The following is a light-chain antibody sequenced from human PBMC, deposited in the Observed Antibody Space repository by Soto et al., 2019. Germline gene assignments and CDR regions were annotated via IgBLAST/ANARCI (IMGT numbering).Light chain of an antibody. CDR3: QQYSEWPRT. V-gene: IGKV3-11*01. J-gene: IGKJ1*01. Sequence: EIVLTQSPATLSLSPGERATLSCRASQSVSSYLAWYQQKPGQAPRLLIYDASNRATGIPARFSGSGSGTDFTLTISSLEPEDFAVYYCQQYSEWPRTFGQGTKVDIK. CDR2: DAS. CDR1: QSVSSY.